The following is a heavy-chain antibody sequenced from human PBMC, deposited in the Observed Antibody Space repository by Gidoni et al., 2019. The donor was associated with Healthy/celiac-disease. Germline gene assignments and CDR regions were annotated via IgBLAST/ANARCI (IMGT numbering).Heavy chain of an antibody. Sequence: EVQLLESGGGLVQPGGSLRLACAASGFTFSSYAMSWVRQAPGKGLEWVSAISGSGGSTYYADSVKGRFTISRDNSKNTLYLQMNSLRADDTAVYYCAKDKHYYDSSGYYDGWGQGTLVTVSS. J-gene: IGHJ4*02. V-gene: IGHV3-23*01. CDR3: AKDKHYYDSSGYYDG. D-gene: IGHD3-22*01. CDR1: GFTFSSYA. CDR2: ISGSGGST.